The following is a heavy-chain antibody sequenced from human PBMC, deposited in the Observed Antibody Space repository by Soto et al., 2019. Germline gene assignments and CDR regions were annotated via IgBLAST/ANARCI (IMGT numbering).Heavy chain of an antibody. CDR2: ISFAGNNK. CDR3: ARGRQKALVVVAATGGFDY. Sequence: PGGSLRLSCAVSGFTFSSYSMHWVRQDPDMGLEWVAFISFAGNNKYYADSVKGRFTISRDNSNNMVYLEMNSLRPDDTAVYYCARGRQKALVVVAATGGFDYWGQGTPVTVSS. CDR1: GFTFSSYS. J-gene: IGHJ4*02. D-gene: IGHD2-15*01. V-gene: IGHV3-30*04.